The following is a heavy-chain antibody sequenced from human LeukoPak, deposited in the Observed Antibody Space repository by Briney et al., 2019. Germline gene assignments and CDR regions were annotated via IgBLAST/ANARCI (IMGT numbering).Heavy chain of an antibody. CDR1: GGTFSSYG. CDR3: AREGTTDNWFDP. D-gene: IGHD1-1*01. Sequence: SVKVSCKASGGTFSSYGISWVRQAPRQGLEWMGGIIPIFDTAKYAQKLQGRVTITADESTSTAYMELSSLRSEDTAVYYCAREGTTDNWFDPWGQGTLVTVSS. J-gene: IGHJ5*02. V-gene: IGHV1-69*13. CDR2: IIPIFDTA.